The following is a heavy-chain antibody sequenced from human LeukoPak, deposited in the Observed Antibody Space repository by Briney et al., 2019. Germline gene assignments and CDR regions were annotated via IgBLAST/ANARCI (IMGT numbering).Heavy chain of an antibody. CDR3: ARCAERIHDPENYFDY. D-gene: IGHD1-1*01. CDR2: IWYDGSNK. CDR1: GFTFSSYG. J-gene: IGHJ4*02. Sequence: LAGGSLRLSCAASGFTFSSYGTHWVRQAPGKGLEWVAVIWYDGSNKYYADSVKGRFTISRDNSKNTLFLQMNSLRAEDTAVYYCARCAERIHDPENYFDYWGQGTLATVSS. V-gene: IGHV3-33*01.